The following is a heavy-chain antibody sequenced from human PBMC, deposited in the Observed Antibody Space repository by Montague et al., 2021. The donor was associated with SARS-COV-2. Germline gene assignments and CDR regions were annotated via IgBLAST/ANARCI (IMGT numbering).Heavy chain of an antibody. D-gene: IGHD4-17*01. CDR2: IYYSGST. CDR3: AILRWLRGWFDP. V-gene: IGHV4-39*01. Sequence: SETLSLTCTVSGDSISSSSYYWGWIRQPPGKGLEWIGSIYYSGSTYYNPSLKSRVTISVDTSKNQFSLKLSSVTAADTAVYYCAILRWLRGWFDPWGQGTLVTVSS. CDR1: GDSISSSSYY. J-gene: IGHJ5*02.